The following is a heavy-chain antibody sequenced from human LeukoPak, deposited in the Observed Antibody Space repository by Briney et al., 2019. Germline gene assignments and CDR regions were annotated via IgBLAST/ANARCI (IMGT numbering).Heavy chain of an antibody. J-gene: IGHJ6*03. D-gene: IGHD6-6*01. V-gene: IGHV4-59*01. Sequence: PSETLSLTCTVSGGSISSYYWSWIRQPPGKGLEWIGYIYYSGSTNYNPSLKSRVTISVDTSKNQFSLKLSSVTAADTAVYYCARGIAARQSDGLNHYYYYMDVWGKGTTVTVSS. CDR2: IYYSGST. CDR1: GGSISSYY. CDR3: ARGIAARQSDGLNHYYYYMDV.